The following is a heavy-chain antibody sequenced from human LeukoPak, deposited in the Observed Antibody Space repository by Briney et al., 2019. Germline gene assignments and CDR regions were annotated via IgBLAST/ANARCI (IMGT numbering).Heavy chain of an antibody. J-gene: IGHJ4*02. CDR1: GYTFTNYP. CDR3: ARDRGGYGDYSY. Sequence: ASVTDSCKTTGYTFTNYPITWLRQAPGQGLEWMGWVTPHNGNTNYAQKFLDRVTMTTNTSTTTVYMQLRSLTSDDAAMYYCARDRGGYGDYSYWGQGTLVTVSS. D-gene: IGHD4-17*01. V-gene: IGHV1-18*04. CDR2: VTPHNGNT.